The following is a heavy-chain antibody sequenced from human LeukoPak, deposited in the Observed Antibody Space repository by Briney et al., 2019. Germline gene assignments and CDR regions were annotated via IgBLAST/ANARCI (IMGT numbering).Heavy chain of an antibody. V-gene: IGHV1-46*01. J-gene: IGHJ6*03. CDR3: AREAYASGSFRTDYYYMDV. CDR1: GYTFTSYY. CDR2: INPSGGST. D-gene: IGHD3-10*01. Sequence: ASVKVSCKASGYTFTSYYMHWVRQAPGQGLEWMGIINPSGGSTSYAQKFQGRVTITADESTSTAYMELSSLRSEDTAVYYCAREAYASGSFRTDYYYMDVWGKGTTVTISS.